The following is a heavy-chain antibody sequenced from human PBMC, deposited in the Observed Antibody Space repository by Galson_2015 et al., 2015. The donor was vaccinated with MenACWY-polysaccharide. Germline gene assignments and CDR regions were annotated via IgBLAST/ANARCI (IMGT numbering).Heavy chain of an antibody. CDR3: TTWGRDVY. V-gene: IGHV3-15*01. J-gene: IGHJ4*02. D-gene: IGHD3-10*01. CDR2: IKSKYNGGTT. CDR1: GFTFSNAW. Sequence: SLRLSCATSGFTFSNAWMSWVRQAPGKGLEWVGRIKSKYNGGTTDYAAPVKGRFSISRDDSQSTAYLQMNSLRTDGSGIYYCTTWGRDVYWGQGTVVTVSP.